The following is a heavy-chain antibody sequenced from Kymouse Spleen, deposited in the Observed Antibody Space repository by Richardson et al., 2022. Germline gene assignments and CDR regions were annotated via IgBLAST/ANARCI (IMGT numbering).Heavy chain of an antibody. CDR1: GFTVSSNY. J-gene: IGHJ2*01. D-gene: IGHD6-6*01. CDR3: ARERSSSALLDWYFDL. V-gene: IGHV3-66*03. Sequence: EVQLVESGGGLIQPGGSLRLSCAASGFTVSSNYMSWVRQAPGKGLEWVSVIYSCGSTYYADSVKGRFTISRDNSKNTLYLQMNSLRAEDTAVYYCARERSSSALLDWYFDLWGRGTLVTVSS. CDR2: IYSCGST.